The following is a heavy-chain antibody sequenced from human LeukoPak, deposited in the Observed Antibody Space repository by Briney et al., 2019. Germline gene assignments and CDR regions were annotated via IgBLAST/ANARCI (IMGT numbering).Heavy chain of an antibody. D-gene: IGHD3-22*01. V-gene: IGHV3-66*01. CDR3: ARGAYYYDSSGYYYGGAFDI. CDR1: GFTVSSNS. CDR2: IFGGGSR. J-gene: IGHJ3*02. Sequence: PGGSLRLSCAASGFTVSSNSMTWVRQAPGKGLEWVALIFGGGSRYYSDSVKGRFTISRDTSKNKLFIQMNSLRAEDTAVYYCARGAYYYDSSGYYYGGAFDIWGQGTMVTVSS.